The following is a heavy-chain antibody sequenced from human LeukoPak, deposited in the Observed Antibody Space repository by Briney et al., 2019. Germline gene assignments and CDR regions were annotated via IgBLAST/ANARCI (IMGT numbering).Heavy chain of an antibody. J-gene: IGHJ3*02. D-gene: IGHD2-2*01. CDR3: AKGYCSSSSCYSYAFDI. V-gene: IGHV3-23*01. CDR2: ISAGGGST. Sequence: GGSLRLSCAASGFTFSSYAMGWVRQAPGKGLESVSSISAGGGSTYYADSVKGRFTISRDNSKNTLFLQMNSLRAEDTAVYYCAKGYCSSSSCYSYAFDIWGQGTVVTVSS. CDR1: GFTFSSYA.